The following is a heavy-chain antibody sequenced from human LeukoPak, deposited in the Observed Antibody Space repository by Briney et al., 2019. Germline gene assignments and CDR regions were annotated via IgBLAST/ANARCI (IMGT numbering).Heavy chain of an antibody. CDR1: GYTFTSYG. D-gene: IGHD5-18*01. CDR3: ARGRVGAKTGGYSYGYRWFDP. CDR2: MNPNSGNT. J-gene: IGHJ5*02. Sequence: GASVKVSCKASGYTFTSYGISWVRQAPGQGFEWMGWMNPNSGNTGYAQKFQGRVTMTRNTSISTAYMELSSLRSEDTAVYYCARGRVGAKTGGYSYGYRWFDPWGQGTLVTVSS. V-gene: IGHV1-8*02.